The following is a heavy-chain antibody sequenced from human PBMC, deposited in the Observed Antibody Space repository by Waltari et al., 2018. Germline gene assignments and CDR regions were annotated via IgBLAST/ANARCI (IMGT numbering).Heavy chain of an antibody. CDR3: ARVGRMATIFFDY. J-gene: IGHJ4*02. D-gene: IGHD5-12*01. CDR2: IYYSGST. V-gene: IGHV4-39*07. CDR1: GGSISSSSYY. Sequence: QLPLQESGPGLVMPSATLSLPRPASGGSISSSSYYCGWLRQPPGKGLEWIGSIYYSGSTYYNPSLKSRVTISVDTSKNQFSLKLSSVTAADTAVYYCARVGRMATIFFDYWGQGTLVTVSS.